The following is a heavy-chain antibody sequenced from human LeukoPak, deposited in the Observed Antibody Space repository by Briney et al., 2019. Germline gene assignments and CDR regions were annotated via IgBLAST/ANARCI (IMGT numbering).Heavy chain of an antibody. V-gene: IGHV4-34*01. CDR3: ARGRDRSKAGDH. Sequence: KPSETLSLACDVSGRSFDDYYCSSIRQPPAKVLEWIGEIHPHGIFYYNSSLMSRVTISIDTSKSQFSLRLTSVTAADTAFYYCARGRDRSKAGDHWGQGSLVTVSS. J-gene: IGHJ4*02. D-gene: IGHD5-24*01. CDR1: GRSFDDYY. CDR2: IHPHGIF.